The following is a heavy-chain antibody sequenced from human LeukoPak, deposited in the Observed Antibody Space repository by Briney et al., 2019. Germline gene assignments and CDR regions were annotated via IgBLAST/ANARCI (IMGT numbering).Heavy chain of an antibody. CDR3: ARHVWLQPFDY. CDR1: GGSMNSYY. CDR2: IYYSGST. Sequence: SETLSLTCSVSGGSMNSYYWSWIRQSPGKGLEWIGYIYYSGSTNYNPPLKSRVTISVDTSKNQFSLKLSSVTAADTAVYYCARHVWLQPFDYWGQGTLVTVSS. J-gene: IGHJ4*02. V-gene: IGHV4-59*08. D-gene: IGHD3-9*01.